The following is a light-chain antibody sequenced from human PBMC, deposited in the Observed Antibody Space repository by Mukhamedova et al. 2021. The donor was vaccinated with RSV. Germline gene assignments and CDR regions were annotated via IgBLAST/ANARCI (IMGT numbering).Light chain of an antibody. CDR2: VAA. V-gene: IGKV3-20*01. CDR3: QQSGSSPPRWT. J-gene: IGKJ1*01. CDR1: QRGGSSY. Sequence: QRGGSSYLACYQQKPGQAPRLRMEVAASMCTGIPDRFWVSGSGTDFTLTISRLVKGYFAVYYCQQSGSSPPRWTFGQ.